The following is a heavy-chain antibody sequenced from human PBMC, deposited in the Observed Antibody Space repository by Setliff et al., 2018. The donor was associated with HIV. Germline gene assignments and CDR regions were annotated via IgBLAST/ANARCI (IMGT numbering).Heavy chain of an antibody. J-gene: IGHJ3*01. CDR2: ISNSGGA. CDR3: ARSDQYGSGTSLPFDCFDL. Sequence: KASETLSLTCTVSGAPISSGTYYWSWIRQFPGKGLEWIGYISNSGGAYYNPSLKSRVSLSIDSSKNQISLDLTSVTAADTALYYCARSDQYGSGTSLPFDCFDLWGLGTMVTVSS. CDR1: GAPISSGTYY. V-gene: IGHV4-31*02. D-gene: IGHD3-10*01.